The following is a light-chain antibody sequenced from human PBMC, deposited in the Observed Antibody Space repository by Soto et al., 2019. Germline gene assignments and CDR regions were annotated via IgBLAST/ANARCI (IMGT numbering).Light chain of an antibody. V-gene: IGLV2-14*03. CDR2: EVS. J-gene: IGLJ1*01. CDR3: SSYTSTTTRV. CDR1: SSDVGGYNY. Sequence: QSALAQPASVSWSPGQSITISCTGTSSDVGGYNYVSWYQQHPGKGPKLMIYEVSNRPSGVSNRFSGSKSGNTATPTISGLQAEDEADYYCSSYTSTTTRVFGTGTKVTVL.